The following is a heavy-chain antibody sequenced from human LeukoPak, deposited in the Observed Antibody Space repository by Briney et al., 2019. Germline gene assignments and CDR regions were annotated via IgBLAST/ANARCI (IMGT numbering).Heavy chain of an antibody. Sequence: SETLSLTCTVSGASISSSSYYWAWIRQPPGKGLEWIGSVHYSGSIYYNPSLKSRATLSVDTSKNEFSLRLTSVAAADTALYFCTVGANYYDRNTAYFIDYWGQGTLVTVSS. J-gene: IGHJ4*02. V-gene: IGHV4-39*07. CDR2: VHYSGSI. CDR1: GASISSSSYY. D-gene: IGHD3-22*01. CDR3: TVGANYYDRNTAYFIDY.